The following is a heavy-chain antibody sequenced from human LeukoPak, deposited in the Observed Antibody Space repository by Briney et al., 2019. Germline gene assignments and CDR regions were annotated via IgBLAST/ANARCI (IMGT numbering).Heavy chain of an antibody. J-gene: IGHJ4*02. D-gene: IGHD1-20*01. Sequence: GGSLRLSCAASGFTFSSYGMHWVRQAPGKGLEWVAVISYDGSNKYYADSVKGRFTISRDNSKNTLYLQMNSLRAGDTAVYYCAKSPAYNWNDPLRYWGQGTLVTVSS. V-gene: IGHV3-30*18. CDR1: GFTFSSYG. CDR3: AKSPAYNWNDPLRY. CDR2: ISYDGSNK.